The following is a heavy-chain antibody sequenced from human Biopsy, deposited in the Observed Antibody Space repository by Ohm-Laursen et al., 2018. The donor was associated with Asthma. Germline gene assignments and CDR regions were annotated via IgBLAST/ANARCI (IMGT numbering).Heavy chain of an antibody. CDR1: GFAVSRDY. J-gene: IGHJ4*02. D-gene: IGHD3-22*01. Sequence: SLRLSRAALGFAVSRDYMFWVRQAPGKGLEWASVIYSGGTSHTADSVRGRFTISRDYSKNTLYLQMRSLRAEDTAVYYCARGDSSNWSHYYFDYWGQGTLVTVSS. CDR2: IYSGGTS. CDR3: ARGDSSNWSHYYFDY. V-gene: IGHV3-53*01.